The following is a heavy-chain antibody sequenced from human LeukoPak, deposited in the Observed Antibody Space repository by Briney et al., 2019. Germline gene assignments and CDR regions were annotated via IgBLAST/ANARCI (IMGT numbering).Heavy chain of an antibody. J-gene: IGHJ4*02. V-gene: IGHV3-23*01. CDR3: AKSGVVVVAAMTYFDY. Sequence: GGSLRLSCAASGFTFSSYAMSWVRQAPGKGLEWVSAISGSGGSTYYADSVKGRFTISRDNSKNTLYLQMSSLRAEDTAVYYCAKSGVVVVAAMTYFDYWGQGTLVTVSS. D-gene: IGHD2-15*01. CDR2: ISGSGGST. CDR1: GFTFSSYA.